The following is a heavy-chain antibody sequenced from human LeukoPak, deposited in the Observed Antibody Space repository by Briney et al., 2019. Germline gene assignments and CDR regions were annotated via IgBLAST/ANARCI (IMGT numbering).Heavy chain of an antibody. V-gene: IGHV4-4*02. CDR2: IHRSGSP. Sequence: SETLSLTCTVSLDSTTSNFRSWVRQPPGKGLEWIGEIHRSGSPNYNPSLQSRVTISIDRSRNQIVLELSSVTAADTAFYYCAREILGGFNPGAYWGQGTLVTVSS. CDR1: LDSTTSNF. D-gene: IGHD1-14*01. J-gene: IGHJ4*02. CDR3: AREILGGFNPGAY.